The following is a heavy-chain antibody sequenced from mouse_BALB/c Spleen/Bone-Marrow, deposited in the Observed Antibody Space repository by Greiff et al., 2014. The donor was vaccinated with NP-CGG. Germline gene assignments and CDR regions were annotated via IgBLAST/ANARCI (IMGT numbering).Heavy chain of an antibody. CDR3: ASRATKMSWLDY. CDR1: GYTFTSYV. CDR2: IYPCNVGT. D-gene: IGHD1-3*01. Sequence: EVQLQQSGPELVKPGASVKMSCKASGYTFTSYVMHWVKQKPGQGLEWIGYIYPCNVGTKYNEKFKGKATLTSDKSSSTAYMELSSLTREDSAVYYGASRATKMSWLDYWGQGTLVTVSA. J-gene: IGHJ3*01. V-gene: IGHV1-14*01.